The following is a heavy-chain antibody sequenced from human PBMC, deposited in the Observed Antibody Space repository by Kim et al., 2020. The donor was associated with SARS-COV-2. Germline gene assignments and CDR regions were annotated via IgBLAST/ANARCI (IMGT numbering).Heavy chain of an antibody. V-gene: IGHV7-4-1*02. CDR3: ARDYPNYYDSSGYYN. J-gene: IGHJ4*02. D-gene: IGHD3-22*01. CDR1: GYTFTSYA. CDR2: INTNTGNP. Sequence: ASLKVSCKASGYTFTSYAMNWVRQAPGQGLEWMGWINTNTGNPTYAQGFTGRFVFSLDTSVSTSYLQISSLKAEDTAVYYCARDYPNYYDSSGYYNWGQGTLVTVSS.